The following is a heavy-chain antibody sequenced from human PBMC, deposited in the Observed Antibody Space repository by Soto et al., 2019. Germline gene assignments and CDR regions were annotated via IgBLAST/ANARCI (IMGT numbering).Heavy chain of an antibody. V-gene: IGHV4-30-2*01. CDR3: DRVADFWSGPYFDY. D-gene: IGHD3-3*01. CDR2: IYHSGST. Sequence: PSETLSLTCAVSGGSISSGGYSWSWIRQPPGKGLEWIGYIYHSGSTYYNPSLKSRVTISVDRSKNQFSLKLSSVTAADTAVYYCDRVADFWSGPYFDYWGQGTLVTVSS. J-gene: IGHJ4*02. CDR1: GGSISSGGYS.